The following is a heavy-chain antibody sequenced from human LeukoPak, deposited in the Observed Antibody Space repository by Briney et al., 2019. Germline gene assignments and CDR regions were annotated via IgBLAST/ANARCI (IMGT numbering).Heavy chain of an antibody. CDR1: GGSISTYY. CDR3: ARDKAISYFDY. J-gene: IGHJ4*02. V-gene: IGHV4-4*07. D-gene: IGHD2-2*01. CDR2: IYTSGST. Sequence: SETLSLTCTVSGGSISTYYWSWIRQPAGKGLEWIGRIYTSGSTNYNPSPKSRVTMSLDTSKNQFSLNLSSVAAADTAVYYCARDKAISYFDYWGQGTLVTVSS.